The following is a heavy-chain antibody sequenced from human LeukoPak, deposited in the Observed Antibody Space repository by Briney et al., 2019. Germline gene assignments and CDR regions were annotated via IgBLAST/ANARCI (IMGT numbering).Heavy chain of an antibody. J-gene: IGHJ4*02. CDR2: ISYDGSNK. D-gene: IGHD1-26*01. V-gene: IGHV3-30*14. CDR3: VTRSGSYYY. Sequence: PGGSLRLSCAASGFTFSSYAMHWVRQAPGKGLEWVAVISYDGSNKYYADSVKGRFTISRDNSKNTLYLQVNSLRAEDTAVYYCVTRSGSYYYWGQGILVTVSS. CDR1: GFTFSSYA.